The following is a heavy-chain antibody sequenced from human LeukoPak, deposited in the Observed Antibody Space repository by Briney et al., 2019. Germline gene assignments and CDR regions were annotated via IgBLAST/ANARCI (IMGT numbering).Heavy chain of an antibody. CDR3: AKGSASARPYYFDS. CDR2: ITDSGGST. CDR1: GFTFSNYA. V-gene: IGHV3-23*01. Sequence: GGSLRLSCAASGFTFSNYAMSWVRQAPGKGLEWVSAITDSGGSTYYAGSVQGRFTISRENSKNTLYLQMNSLRAEDTAVYYCAKGSASARPYYFDSWGQGTLITVSS. J-gene: IGHJ4*02. D-gene: IGHD2-15*01.